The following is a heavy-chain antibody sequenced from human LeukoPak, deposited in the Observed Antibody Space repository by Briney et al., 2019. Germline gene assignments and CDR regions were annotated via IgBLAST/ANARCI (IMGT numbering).Heavy chain of an antibody. CDR3: ARRRSASYPRPYGMDV. V-gene: IGHV1-8*01. CDR1: GYTFTSSD. D-gene: IGHD3-10*01. CDR2: KSPNSGNT. J-gene: IGHJ6*02. Sequence: GASVKVSCKASGYTFTSSDINWVRQATGQGLEWMGWKSPNSGNTGYAQTFQGRVTMTRDTSISTAYMELSSLRSEDTAVYYCARRRSASYPRPYGMDVWGQGTTVTVSS.